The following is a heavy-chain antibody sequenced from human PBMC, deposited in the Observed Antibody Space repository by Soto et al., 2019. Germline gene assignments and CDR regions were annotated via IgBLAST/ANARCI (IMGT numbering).Heavy chain of an antibody. CDR2: ISSSSSTI. CDR3: AREGHPLNWFDP. CDR1: GGSISSSSYY. J-gene: IGHJ5*02. V-gene: IGHV3-48*01. Sequence: PSETLSLTCTVSGGSISSSSYYWGWVRQAPGKGLEWVSYISSSSSTIYYADSVKGRFTISRDNAKNSLYLQMNSLRAEDTAVYYCAREGHPLNWFDPWGQGTLVTVSS.